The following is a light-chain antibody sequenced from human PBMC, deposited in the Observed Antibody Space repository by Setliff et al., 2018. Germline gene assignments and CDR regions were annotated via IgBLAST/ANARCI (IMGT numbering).Light chain of an antibody. Sequence: QSVLAQPPSASGSPGQSVTVSCTGTSSDVGGYNRASWYQQYPGKAPKVMIYEVTKRPSGVPDRFSGSKSGNTASLTVSGLQAEDEGDYYCGSYAGYNNFYVFGTGTKVTVL. CDR2: EVT. CDR1: SSDVGGYNR. CDR3: GSYAGYNNFYV. J-gene: IGLJ1*01. V-gene: IGLV2-8*01.